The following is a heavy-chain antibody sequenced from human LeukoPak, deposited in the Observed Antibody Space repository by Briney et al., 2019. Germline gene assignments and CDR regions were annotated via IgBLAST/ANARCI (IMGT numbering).Heavy chain of an antibody. CDR1: GYSISTGYY. Sequence: SSETLSLTCTVSGYSISTGYYWDWIRQPPGKGLEWIGTFYHGGSTYYNPSLKSRVTISVDTSKNQFSLDLTSVTAADTAVYYCARGGSSSSQDPWGQGTLVTVSS. CDR3: ARGGSSSSQDP. CDR2: FYHGGST. V-gene: IGHV4-38-2*02. D-gene: IGHD6-6*01. J-gene: IGHJ5*02.